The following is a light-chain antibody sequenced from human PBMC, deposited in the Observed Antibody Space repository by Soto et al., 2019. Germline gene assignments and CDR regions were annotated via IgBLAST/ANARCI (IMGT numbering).Light chain of an antibody. J-gene: IGKJ5*01. Sequence: EIVMTQSPVTLSVSPGERATLSCRASQNISRSLAWYQQKPGQGPSLLIYGTSTRAGGVPARFSGSGSGTDFTLTISSLEPEDFAVYYCQQRSNWITFGQGTRLEIK. V-gene: IGKV3-15*01. CDR2: GTS. CDR3: QQRSNWIT. CDR1: QNISRS.